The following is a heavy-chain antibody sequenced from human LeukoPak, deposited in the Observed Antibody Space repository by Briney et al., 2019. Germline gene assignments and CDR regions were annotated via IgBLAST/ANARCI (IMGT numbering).Heavy chain of an antibody. CDR3: AKDPSQGFWSGYWWGYFDY. V-gene: IGHV3-30*04. CDR1: GFTFSSYA. J-gene: IGHJ4*02. CDR2: ISYDGSNK. Sequence: GGSLRLSCAASGFTFSSYAMHWVRQAPGKGLEWVAVISYDGSNKYYADSVKGRFTISRDNSKNTLYLQMNSLRAEDTAVYYCAKDPSQGFWSGYWWGYFDYWGQGTLVTVSS. D-gene: IGHD3-3*01.